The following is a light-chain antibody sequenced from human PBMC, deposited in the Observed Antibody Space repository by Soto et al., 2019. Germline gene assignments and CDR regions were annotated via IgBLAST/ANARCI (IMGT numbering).Light chain of an antibody. CDR3: SSYTSSSTLLYV. CDR1: SIGVGGYNY. Sequence: QSALTQPASVSGSPGQSITISCTGTSIGVGGYNYVSWYQQHPGKAPKLMFYDVSNRPSGVSNRFSGSKSGNTASLTISGLQAEDEADYYCSSYTSSSTLLYVFGTGTKVTVL. J-gene: IGLJ1*01. CDR2: DVS. V-gene: IGLV2-14*01.